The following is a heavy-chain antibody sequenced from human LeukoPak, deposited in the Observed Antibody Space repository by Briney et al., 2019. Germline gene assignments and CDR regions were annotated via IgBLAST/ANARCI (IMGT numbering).Heavy chain of an antibody. CDR3: AREYSCSSGRTFDY. D-gene: IGHD6-6*01. CDR2: ISTTGST. Sequence: SETLSPTCTVPGGSISSYYWNWIRQPAGKGLEWIGRISTTGSTNYNPSLKSRLTMSVDTSKNQFSLRLSSVSAADTAVYYCAREYSCSSGRTFDYWGQGTLVTVSS. CDR1: GGSISSYY. J-gene: IGHJ4*02. V-gene: IGHV4-4*07.